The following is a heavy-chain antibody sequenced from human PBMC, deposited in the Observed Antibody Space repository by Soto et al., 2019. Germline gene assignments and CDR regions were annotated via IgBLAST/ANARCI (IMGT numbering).Heavy chain of an antibody. CDR3: AGYSNSWSKYVKH. Sequence: VQLQQWGAGLLKPSETLSLTCAVYGGSFSGYCWSWIRQTPGERLEWVGDICHGGGANYNPSHKRRFSFSMDPSKNQFSLKLNSVMAADTAVYYCAGYSNSWSKYVKHWGRGSLVTVSS. J-gene: IGHJ1*01. V-gene: IGHV4-34*01. CDR1: GGSFSGYC. CDR2: ICHGGGA. D-gene: IGHD6-13*01.